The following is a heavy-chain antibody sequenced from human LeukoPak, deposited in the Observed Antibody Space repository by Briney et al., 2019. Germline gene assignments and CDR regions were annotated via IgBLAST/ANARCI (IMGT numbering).Heavy chain of an antibody. D-gene: IGHD4-17*01. CDR2: VSAYNGNT. Sequence: ASVKVSCKASGYTFTSYGISWVRQAPGQGLEWMRWVSAYNGNTNYAQKLQGRVTMTTDTSTSTAYMELRSLRSDDTAVYYCARVTGTTVTTSGAYYFDYWGQGTLVTVSS. CDR1: GYTFTSYG. CDR3: ARVTGTTVTTSGAYYFDY. J-gene: IGHJ4*02. V-gene: IGHV1-18*04.